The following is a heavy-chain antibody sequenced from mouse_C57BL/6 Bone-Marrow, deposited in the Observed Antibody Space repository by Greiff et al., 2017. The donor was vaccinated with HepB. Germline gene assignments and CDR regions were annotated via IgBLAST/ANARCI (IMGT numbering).Heavy chain of an antibody. V-gene: IGHV1-82*01. J-gene: IGHJ2*01. CDR3: ARRGSSPYYFDY. Sequence: QVQLQQSGPELVKPGASVKISCKASGYAFSSSWLNWVKQRPGKGLEWIGRIYPGDGDTNYNGKFKGKATLTADKSYSTAYMQLSSLTSEDSAVYFCARRGSSPYYFDYWGQGTTLTVSS. CDR1: GYAFSSSW. D-gene: IGHD1-1*01. CDR2: IYPGDGDT.